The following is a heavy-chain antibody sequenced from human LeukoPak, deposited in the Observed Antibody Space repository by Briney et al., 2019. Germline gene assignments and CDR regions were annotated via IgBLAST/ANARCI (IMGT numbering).Heavy chain of an antibody. V-gene: IGHV4-59*01. CDR2: IYYSGST. CDR3: ARSSAAGTYVYYYGMDV. J-gene: IGHJ6*02. CDR1: GGSISSYY. Sequence: SETLSLTCTVSGGSISSYYWSWIRQPPGKGLEWIGYIYYSGSTNYNPSLKSRVTISVDTSKNQFSLKLSSVTAADTAVYYCARSSAAGTYVYYYGMDVWGQGTTVTVSS. D-gene: IGHD6-13*01.